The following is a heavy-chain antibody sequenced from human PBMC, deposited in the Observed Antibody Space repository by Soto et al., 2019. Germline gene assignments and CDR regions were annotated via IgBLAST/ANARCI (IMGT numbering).Heavy chain of an antibody. CDR2: ISYIGNT. CDR1: VGSISNFY. Sequence: PSETLSLTCTVSVGSISNFYWSWIRQPPGKGLEWIGYISYIGNTNYNPSLKSRVSISVDTSKNQLSLNLTSVTAADTAVYYCARAPMVLSRSYFDSWGQGTPVTVSS. J-gene: IGHJ4*02. V-gene: IGHV4-59*01. CDR3: ARAPMVLSRSYFDS. D-gene: IGHD2-8*01.